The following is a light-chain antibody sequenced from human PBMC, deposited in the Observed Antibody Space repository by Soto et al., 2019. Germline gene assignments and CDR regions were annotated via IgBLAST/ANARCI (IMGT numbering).Light chain of an antibody. J-gene: IGKJ1*01. CDR3: QQYNSYWT. CDR2: KAS. V-gene: IGKV1-5*03. Sequence: DIQMTQSPSTLSASVGDRVTITCRASQSISSWLAWYQQKPGKAPNLLIYKASSLEGGVPSRFSGSGSGTEFTLTISSLQPDEFATYDCQQYNSYWTFGQGTKVDIK. CDR1: QSISSW.